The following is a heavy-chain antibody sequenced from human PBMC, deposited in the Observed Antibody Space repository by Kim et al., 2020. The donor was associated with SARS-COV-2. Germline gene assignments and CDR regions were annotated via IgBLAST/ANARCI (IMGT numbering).Heavy chain of an antibody. Sequence: GESLKISCKGSGYSFTSYWISWVRQMPGKGLEWMGRIDPSDSYTNYSPSFQGHVTIPADKSISTAYLQWSSLKASDTAMYYCARHGYFDWSSYYYYGMDVWGQGTTVTVSS. J-gene: IGHJ6*02. CDR1: GYSFTSYW. CDR2: IDPSDSYT. V-gene: IGHV5-10-1*01. D-gene: IGHD3-9*01. CDR3: ARHGYFDWSSYYYYGMDV.